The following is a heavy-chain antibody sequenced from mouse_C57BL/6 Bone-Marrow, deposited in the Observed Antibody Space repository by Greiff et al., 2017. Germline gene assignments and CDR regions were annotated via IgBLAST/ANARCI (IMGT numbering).Heavy chain of an antibody. CDR2: IHPNSGST. CDR1: GYTFTSYW. D-gene: IGHD2-4*01. CDR3: ARWGDYYEYDGHHDY. J-gene: IGHJ2*01. Sequence: VQLQQPGAELVKPGASVKLSCKASGYTFTSYWMHWVKQRPGQGLEWIGMIHPNSGSTNYNEKFKSKATLTVDKSSSTAYMQLSSLTSKGSAVYYWARWGDYYEYDGHHDYRGRGTTLTVSA. V-gene: IGHV1-64*01.